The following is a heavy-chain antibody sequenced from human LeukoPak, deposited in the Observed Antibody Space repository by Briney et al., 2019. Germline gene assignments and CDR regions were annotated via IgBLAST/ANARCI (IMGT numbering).Heavy chain of an antibody. CDR3: ARGQIVVVPAAMGYGWFDP. Sequence: SVKVSCKASGGTFSSYAISWVRQAPGQGLEWMGGIIPIFGTANYAQKFQSRVTITADESTSTAYMELSSLRSEDTAVYYCARGQIVVVPAAMGYGWFDPWGQGTLVTVSS. V-gene: IGHV1-69*13. J-gene: IGHJ5*02. D-gene: IGHD2-2*01. CDR2: IIPIFGTA. CDR1: GGTFSSYA.